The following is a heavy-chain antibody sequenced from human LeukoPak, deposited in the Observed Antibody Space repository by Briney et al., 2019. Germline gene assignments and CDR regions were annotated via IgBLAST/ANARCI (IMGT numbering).Heavy chain of an antibody. V-gene: IGHV3-21*01. CDR3: ARLTGVVNAFDY. Sequence: PGGSLRLSCAASGFTFSTYSMTWVRQAPGQGLEWVSSISSGSSDISYADSVKGRFNISRDNAKYSLYLQVNSLRAEDTAVYYCARLTGVVNAFDYWGQGTLVTVSS. D-gene: IGHD5-18*01. CDR2: ISSGSSDI. J-gene: IGHJ4*02. CDR1: GFTFSTYS.